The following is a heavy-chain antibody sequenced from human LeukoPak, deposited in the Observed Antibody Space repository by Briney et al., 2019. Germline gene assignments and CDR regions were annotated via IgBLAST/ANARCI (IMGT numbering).Heavy chain of an antibody. D-gene: IGHD6-13*01. CDR3: ARVVAIAAAGTDYFDY. V-gene: IGHV4-34*01. CDR2: INHSGST. J-gene: IGHJ4*02. Sequence: PSETLSLTCAVYGGSFSGYYWSWIRQPQGKGLEWIGEINHSGSTNYNPSLKSRVTISVDTSKNQFSLKLSSVTAADTAVYYCARVVAIAAAGTDYFDYWGQGTLVTVSS. CDR1: GGSFSGYY.